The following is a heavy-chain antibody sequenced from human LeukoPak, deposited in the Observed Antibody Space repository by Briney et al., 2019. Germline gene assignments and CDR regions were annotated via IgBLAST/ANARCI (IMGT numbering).Heavy chain of an antibody. CDR2: INPNSGGT. CDR3: AREKMRSYGSYFDY. V-gene: IGHV1-2*06. D-gene: IGHD5-18*01. Sequence: ASAKVSCKASGYTFTGYYMHWVRQAPRQGLEWMGRINPNSGGTNYAQKVQGRVTMTRDTSISTAYMELSRLRSDDTAVYYCAREKMRSYGSYFDYWGQGTLVTVSS. J-gene: IGHJ4*02. CDR1: GYTFTGYY.